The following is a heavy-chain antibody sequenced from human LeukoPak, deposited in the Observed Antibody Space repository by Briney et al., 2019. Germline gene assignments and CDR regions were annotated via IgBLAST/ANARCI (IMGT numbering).Heavy chain of an antibody. D-gene: IGHD3-22*01. CDR3: AKEPNSYYYDSSVLGYFDY. J-gene: IGHJ4*01. CDR2: WHFASNK. CDR1: GFIFSSYG. V-gene: IGHV3-30*02. Sequence: PGGSLRLSCVTSGFIFSSYGIHWVRQAPGKGLEWVAWHFASNKYYAESVRGRFTMSRDNSKSTLYLQMDSLRAEDTAVYYCAKEPNSYYYDSSVLGYFDYWGQGTLVTVSS.